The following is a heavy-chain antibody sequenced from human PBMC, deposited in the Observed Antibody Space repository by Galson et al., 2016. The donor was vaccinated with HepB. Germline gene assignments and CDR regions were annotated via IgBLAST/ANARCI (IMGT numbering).Heavy chain of an antibody. CDR2: ISRSGDST. V-gene: IGHV3-23*01. CDR3: VQGRTAPAV. CDR1: GFTFSNYG. Sequence: SLRLSCAASGFTFSNYGMTWVRQAPGKGLEVVSSISRSGDSTDYADSVKGRFTISRDNSQNTLSMQMNSLTADDTAIYYCVQGRTAPAVWGKGTTVTVSS. J-gene: IGHJ6*04. D-gene: IGHD1-14*01.